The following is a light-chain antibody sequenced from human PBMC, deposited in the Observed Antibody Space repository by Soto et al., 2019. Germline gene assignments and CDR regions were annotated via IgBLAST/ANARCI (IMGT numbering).Light chain of an antibody. CDR2: EGS. Sequence: QSALTQPASVSGSPGQSITISCTGTSSDVGSYNLVSWYQQHPGKAPKLMIYEGSKRPSGVSNRFSGSKSGNTAYLTISGLQAEDEADYYCCSYAGRSVRHVVCGGGTKLTVL. J-gene: IGLJ2*01. CDR3: CSYAGRSVRHVV. V-gene: IGLV2-23*01. CDR1: SSDVGSYNL.